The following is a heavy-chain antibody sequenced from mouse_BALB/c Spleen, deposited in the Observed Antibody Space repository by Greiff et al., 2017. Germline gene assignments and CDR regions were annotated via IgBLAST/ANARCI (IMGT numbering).Heavy chain of an antibody. V-gene: IGHV1S22*01. J-gene: IGHJ4*01. Sequence: LQQPGPELVRPGASVKLSCKASGYTFTSYWMHWVKQRHGQGLEWIGNIYPGSGSTNYDEKFKSKGTLTVDTSSSTAYMHLSSLTSEDSAVYYCTRSGGNYDYYAMDYWGQGTSVTVSS. CDR1: GYTFTSYW. D-gene: IGHD2-1*01. CDR3: TRSGGNYDYYAMDY. CDR2: IYPGSGST.